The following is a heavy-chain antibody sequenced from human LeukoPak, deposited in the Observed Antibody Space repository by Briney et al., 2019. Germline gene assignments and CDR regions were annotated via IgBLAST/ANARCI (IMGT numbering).Heavy chain of an antibody. D-gene: IGHD5-18*01. CDR1: GFIFRNFA. CDR3: AKDIAQGYTFGSIEQDY. J-gene: IGHJ4*02. CDR2: ISGSGSNI. Sequence: GGSLRLSCAASGFIFRNFAISWVRQTPGMGLQWVSAISGSGSNIYYADSVKGRFTISRDNSKDTLSLQMNSLRAEDTAVYYCAKDIAQGYTFGSIEQDYWGQGTLVTVSS. V-gene: IGHV3-23*01.